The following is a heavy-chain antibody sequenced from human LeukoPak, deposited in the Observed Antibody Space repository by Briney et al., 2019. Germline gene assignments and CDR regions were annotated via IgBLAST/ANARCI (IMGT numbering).Heavy chain of an antibody. CDR2: IYHSGST. J-gene: IGHJ4*02. CDR3: ATTTIVAPGTTGGYYFDY. Sequence: SETLSLTCTVSGYSISSGYYWGWIRQPPGKGLEWIGSIYHSGSTYYNPSLKSRVTISVDTSKNQFSLKLSSVTAADTAVYYCATTTIVAPGTTGGYYFDYWGQGTLVTVSS. D-gene: IGHD6-13*01. V-gene: IGHV4-38-2*02. CDR1: GYSISSGYY.